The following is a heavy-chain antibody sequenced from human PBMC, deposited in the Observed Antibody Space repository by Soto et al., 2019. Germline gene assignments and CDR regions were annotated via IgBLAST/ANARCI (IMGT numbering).Heavy chain of an antibody. D-gene: IGHD5-18*01. CDR2: MNPNSGNT. J-gene: IGHJ4*02. CDR1: GYTFTSYD. Sequence: APVKVSCKASGYTFTSYDINWVRQATGQGLEWMGWMNPNSGNTGYAQKFQGRVTMTRNTSISTAYMELSSLRSEDTAVYYCARGAWIQLDYFDYWGQGTLVTVS. CDR3: ARGAWIQLDYFDY. V-gene: IGHV1-8*01.